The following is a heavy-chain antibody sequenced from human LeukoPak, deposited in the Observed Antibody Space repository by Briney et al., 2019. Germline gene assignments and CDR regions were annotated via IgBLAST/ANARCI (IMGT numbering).Heavy chain of an antibody. Sequence: PGGSLRLSCSASGFNFINYGMKWVRQAPGEGLEWGSYISSSSNAIYYAVSVKGRFTISRDNAQNSLYLQMNSLRDGDTAVYYCAKEGIAGDFDYWGQGTLVTVSS. D-gene: IGHD6-13*01. CDR3: AKEGIAGDFDY. CDR2: ISSSSNAI. CDR1: GFNFINYG. J-gene: IGHJ4*02. V-gene: IGHV3-48*02.